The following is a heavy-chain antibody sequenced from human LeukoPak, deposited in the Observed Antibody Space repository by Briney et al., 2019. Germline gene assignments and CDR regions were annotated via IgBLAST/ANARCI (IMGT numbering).Heavy chain of an antibody. CDR3: ARAHYYDSSGYFY. CDR1: GFTFSNYA. J-gene: IGHJ4*02. V-gene: IGHV3-30-3*01. D-gene: IGHD3-22*01. CDR2: ISYDGSNK. Sequence: GGSLRLSCAASGFTFSNYAMHWVRQAPGKGLEWVAVISYDGSNKYYADSVKGRFTISRDNSKNTLYLQMNSLRAEDTAVYYCARAHYYDSSGYFYWGQGTLVTVSS.